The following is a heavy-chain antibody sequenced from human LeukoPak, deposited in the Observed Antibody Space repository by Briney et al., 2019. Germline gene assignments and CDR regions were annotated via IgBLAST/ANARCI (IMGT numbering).Heavy chain of an antibody. CDR3: AKDRGNPIFGVVIIPVFGYFDY. V-gene: IGHV3-23*01. D-gene: IGHD3-3*01. CDR2: ISGSGGST. J-gene: IGHJ4*02. Sequence: GGSLRLSCAASGFTFSCYAMSWVRQAPGKGLEWVSAISGSGGSTYYADSVKGRFTISRDNSKNTLYLQTNSLRAEDTAVYFCAKDRGNPIFGVVIIPVFGYFDYWGQGTLVTVSS. CDR1: GFTFSCYA.